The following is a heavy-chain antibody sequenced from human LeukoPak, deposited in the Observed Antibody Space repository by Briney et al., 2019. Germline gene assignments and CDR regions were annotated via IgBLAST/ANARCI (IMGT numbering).Heavy chain of an antibody. V-gene: IGHV4-34*01. J-gene: IGHJ3*02. D-gene: IGHD5-12*01. CDR2: INHSGST. CDR1: GGSFSGYY. Sequence: SETLSLTCAVYGGSFSGYYWGWIRQPPGKGLEWIGEINHSGSTNYNPSLKSRVTISVDTSKNQFSLKLSSVTAADTAVYYCARTSVEMATMGADAFDIWGQGTMVTVSS. CDR3: ARTSVEMATMGADAFDI.